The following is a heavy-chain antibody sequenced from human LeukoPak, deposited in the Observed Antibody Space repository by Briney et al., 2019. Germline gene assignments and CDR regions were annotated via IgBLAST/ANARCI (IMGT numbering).Heavy chain of an antibody. CDR3: AKDYATDFWSGYPIPYFDY. J-gene: IGHJ4*02. D-gene: IGHD3-3*01. V-gene: IGHV3-23*01. CDR2: TSASGDST. Sequence: GGSLRLSCAASGFTFTSYAMAWVRQVPGKGLEWVSGTSASGDSTYYADSVKGRFTISRDNSKNTLYLQMNSLRAEDTAVYYCAKDYATDFWSGYPIPYFDYWGQGTLVTVSS. CDR1: GFTFTSYA.